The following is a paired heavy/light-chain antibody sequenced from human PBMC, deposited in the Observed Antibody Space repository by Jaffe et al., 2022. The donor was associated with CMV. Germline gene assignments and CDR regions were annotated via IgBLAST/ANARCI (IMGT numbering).Light chain of an antibody. CDR1: NIGGKS. CDR3: QVWDTDSDDVV. V-gene: IGLV3-21*04. CDR2: YDS. J-gene: IGLJ2*01. Sequence: SYVLTQPPSVSVAPGKTARITCGGNNIGGKSVLWYQRKPGQAPVLVIYYDSARPSGIPERFSGSNSGNTATLTISRVEAGDEADYSCQVWDTDSDDVVFGGGTKLTVL.
Heavy chain of an antibody. Sequence: QVQLQESGPGLVKPSETLSLTCTVSGFSVNTDNYYWTWIRQPPGKGLEWIGHIFHIRRTKFNPSLKSRVTMSVDTPKNQFSLQLSSVTAADTAVYYCARVRDGSDFPAADYWGQGTLVTVSS. J-gene: IGHJ4*02. CDR2: IFHIRRT. D-gene: IGHD2-21*01. V-gene: IGHV4-61*01. CDR3: ARVRDGSDFPAADY. CDR1: GFSVNTDNYY.